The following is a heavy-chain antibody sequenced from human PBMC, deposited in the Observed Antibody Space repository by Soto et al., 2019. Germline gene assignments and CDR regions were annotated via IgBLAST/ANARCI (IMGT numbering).Heavy chain of an antibody. CDR1: GYTFNTYW. D-gene: IGHD2-21*01. J-gene: IGHJ3*01. CDR3: ARQKLWMATINNDAFDV. Sequence: GESLKISCRGSGYTFNTYWIGWVRQMPGKGLEWMGFIYPGDSDTTYSPSFQGQVTISVDKSISTAYLQWSSLKVSDTAIYYCARQKLWMATINNDAFDVWGQGTKVTVSS. V-gene: IGHV5-51*01. CDR2: IYPGDSDT.